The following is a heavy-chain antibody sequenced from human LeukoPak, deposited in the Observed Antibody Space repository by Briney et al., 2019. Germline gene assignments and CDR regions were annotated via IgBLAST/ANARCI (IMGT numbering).Heavy chain of an antibody. V-gene: IGHV4-30-4*08. D-gene: IGHD3-10*01. CDR1: GGSISSGDYY. CDR3: ARGHYGSGSYYSRGGYFDY. CDR2: IYYSGST. Sequence: SQTLSLTCTVSGGSISSGDYYWSWIRQPPGKGLEWIGYIYYSGSTYDTPALKIRITISVDTSKNQFSLKLSSVTAADTAVYYCARGHYGSGSYYSRGGYFDYWGQGTLVTVSS. J-gene: IGHJ4*02.